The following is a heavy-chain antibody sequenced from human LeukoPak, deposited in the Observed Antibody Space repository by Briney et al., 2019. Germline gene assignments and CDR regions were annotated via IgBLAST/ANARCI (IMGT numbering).Heavy chain of an antibody. CDR3: AKEGAGTTDG. CDR2: ISSSSSTI. V-gene: IGHV3-48*01. D-gene: IGHD1-1*01. J-gene: IGHJ4*02. CDR1: GFTFSSYS. Sequence: PGGSLRLSCAASGFTFSSYSMNWVRQAPGKGLEWVSYISSSSSTIYYADSVKGRFTISRDNSKNTLYLQMNSLRAEDTAVYYCAKEGAGTTDGWGQGTLVTVSS.